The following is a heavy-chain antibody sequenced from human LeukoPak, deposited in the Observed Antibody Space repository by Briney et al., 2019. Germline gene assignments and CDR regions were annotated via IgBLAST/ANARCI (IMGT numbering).Heavy chain of an antibody. J-gene: IGHJ4*02. CDR3: ATPGGQWLVDY. CDR2: IYSGGST. V-gene: IGHV3-53*01. CDR1: GFTVSSNY. D-gene: IGHD6-19*01. Sequence: GGSLRLSCAASGFTVSSNYMSWVRQAPGKGLEWVSVIYSGGSTYYADSVKGRFTISRDNSKNSLYLQMNSLRAEDTAVYYCATPGGQWLVDYWGQGTLVTVSS.